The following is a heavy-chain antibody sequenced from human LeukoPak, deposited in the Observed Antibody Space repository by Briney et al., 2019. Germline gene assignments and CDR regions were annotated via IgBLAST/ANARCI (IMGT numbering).Heavy chain of an antibody. CDR3: ARFYYDILTGYYTLDY. CDR2: INPNSDGT. V-gene: IGHV1-2*02. Sequence: ASVKVSCKASGYTFTGYYMHWVRQAPGQGLEWMGWINPNSDGTNYAQKFQGRVTMTRDTSISTAYMELSRLRSDDTAVYYCARFYYDILTGYYTLDYWGQGTLVTVSS. J-gene: IGHJ4*02. CDR1: GYTFTGYY. D-gene: IGHD3-9*01.